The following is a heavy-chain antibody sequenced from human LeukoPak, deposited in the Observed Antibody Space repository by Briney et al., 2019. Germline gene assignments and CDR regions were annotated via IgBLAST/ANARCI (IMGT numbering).Heavy chain of an antibody. CDR1: GYTFTRYG. CDR2: ISAYNGNT. J-gene: IGHJ4*02. D-gene: IGHD3-22*01. Sequence: ASVKVSCKASGYTFTRYGVSWVRQAPGQGLEWMGWISAYNGNTNYAQKLQGRVTMTTDTPTSTAYMELRSLRPDDTAVYYCARAHGYDSSGYSEAYFDYWGQGTLVTVSS. CDR3: ARAHGYDSSGYSEAYFDY. V-gene: IGHV1-18*01.